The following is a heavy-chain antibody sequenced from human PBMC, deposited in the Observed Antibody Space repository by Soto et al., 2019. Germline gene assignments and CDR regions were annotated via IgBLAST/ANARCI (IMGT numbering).Heavy chain of an antibody. J-gene: IGHJ5*02. CDR3: ASGGSSNWFDP. V-gene: IGHV4-30-4*01. CDR1: SGSISSADYY. D-gene: IGHD1-26*01. CDR2: IYYTGSA. Sequence: SETLSLTCTVSSGSISSADYYWSWIRQPPGKGLEWIGYIYYTGSAYYNTSLKSRVTMSVDTSKNQFSLKVTSVTAADTAVYYCASGGSSNWFDPWGQGTLVTVS.